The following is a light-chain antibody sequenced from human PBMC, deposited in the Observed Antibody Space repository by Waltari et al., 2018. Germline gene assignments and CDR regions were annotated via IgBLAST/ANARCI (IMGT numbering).Light chain of an antibody. CDR2: GNSDGSD. Sequence: QQGKGPRYLMKGNSDGSDSNGDEIPVRCSGSSSGAERYLTISSLQSEDEADYYCQTGGHGTWVFGGGTKLTVL. V-gene: IGLV4-69*01. J-gene: IGLJ3*02. CDR3: QTGGHGTWV.